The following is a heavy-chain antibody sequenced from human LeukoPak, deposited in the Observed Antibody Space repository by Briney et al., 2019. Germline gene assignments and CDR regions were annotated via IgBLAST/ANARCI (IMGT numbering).Heavy chain of an antibody. Sequence: GGSLRLSCAASGFTVSSNYMSWVRQAPGKGLEWVSVIFSAGSGGSTYYANSVTGRFTISRDNSKNILYLQMNTLRVDDTAVYYCASGQWNLGFMDFWGKGTTVTIFS. V-gene: IGHV3-53*01. CDR2: IFSAGSGGST. CDR3: ASGQWNLGFMDF. J-gene: IGHJ6*03. CDR1: GFTVSSNY. D-gene: IGHD1-1*01.